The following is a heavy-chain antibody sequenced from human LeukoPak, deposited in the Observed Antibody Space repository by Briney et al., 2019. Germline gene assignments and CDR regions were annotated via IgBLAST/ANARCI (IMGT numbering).Heavy chain of an antibody. CDR3: ARQGGINCSSISCSYNYYFDY. Sequence: GESLKISCKGSGYSFTSYWIGWVRQMPGKGLEWMGIIYPGDSDTRYSPSFQGQVTISADKSISTAYLQWSSLKASDTAMYYCARQGGINCSSISCSYNYYFDYWGQGTLVTVSS. D-gene: IGHD2-2*01. V-gene: IGHV5-51*01. J-gene: IGHJ4*02. CDR2: IYPGDSDT. CDR1: GYSFTSYW.